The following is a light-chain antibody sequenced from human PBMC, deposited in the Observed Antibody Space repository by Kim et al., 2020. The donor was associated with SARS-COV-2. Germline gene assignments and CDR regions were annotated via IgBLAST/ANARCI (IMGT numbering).Light chain of an antibody. CDR1: QSISSW. J-gene: IGKJ2*03. Sequence: SASVGDRVTITCRASQSISSWLAWYQQKPGKAPKLLSYKASSLESGVPSRFSGSGSGTEFTLTISSLQPDDFETYYCQQYNSYPYSFGQGTKLEI. CDR2: KAS. CDR3: QQYNSYPYS. V-gene: IGKV1-5*03.